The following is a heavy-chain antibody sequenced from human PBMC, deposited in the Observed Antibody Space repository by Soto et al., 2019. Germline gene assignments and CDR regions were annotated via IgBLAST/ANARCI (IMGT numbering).Heavy chain of an antibody. J-gene: IGHJ3*02. D-gene: IGHD5-18*01. CDR3: ARDAVWIQLFGSAFDI. Sequence: GGSLRLSCAASGFTFSSYGMHWVRQAPGKGLEWVAVIWYDGSNKYYADSVKGRFTISRDNSKNTLYLQMNSLRAEDTAVYYCARDAVWIQLFGSAFDIWGQGTMVTVSS. CDR2: IWYDGSNK. V-gene: IGHV3-33*01. CDR1: GFTFSSYG.